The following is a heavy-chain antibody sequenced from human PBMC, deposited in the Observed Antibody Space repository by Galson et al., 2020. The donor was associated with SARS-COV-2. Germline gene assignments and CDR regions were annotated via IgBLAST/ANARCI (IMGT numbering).Heavy chain of an antibody. Sequence: SETLSLTCTVSGGSISSGGYYWSWIRQHPGKGLEWIGYIYYSGSTYYNPSLKSRVTISVDTSKNQFSLKLSSVTAADTAVYYCARDRWFGDSGLSGLGNWGQGTLVTVSS. CDR2: IYYSGST. V-gene: IGHV4-31*03. J-gene: IGHJ4*02. CDR1: GGSISSGGYY. CDR3: ARDRWFGDSGLSGLGN. D-gene: IGHD3-10*01.